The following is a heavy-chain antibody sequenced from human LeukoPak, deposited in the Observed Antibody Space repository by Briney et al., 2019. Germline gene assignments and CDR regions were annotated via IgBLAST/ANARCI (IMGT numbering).Heavy chain of an antibody. CDR1: GYTFTNYY. D-gene: IGHD1-26*01. CDR3: ARVQWQLTRAFDY. Sequence: SVKVSCKASGYTFTNYYIHWVRQAPGQGLEWMGGIIPIFGTANYAQKFQGRVTITADESTSTAYMELSSLRSEDTAVYYCARVQWQLTRAFDYWGQGTLVTVSS. J-gene: IGHJ4*02. CDR2: IIPIFGTA. V-gene: IGHV1-69*13.